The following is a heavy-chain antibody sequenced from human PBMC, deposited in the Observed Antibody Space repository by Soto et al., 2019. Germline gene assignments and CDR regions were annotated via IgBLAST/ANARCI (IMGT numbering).Heavy chain of an antibody. J-gene: IGHJ5*02. CDR1: GYSFTSYW. D-gene: IGHD3-22*01. CDR2: IYPGDSDT. V-gene: IGHV5-51*01. Sequence: GESLKISCKGSGYSFTSYWIGWVRRMPGKGLEWMGIIYPGDSDTRYSPSFQGQVTISADKSISTAYLQWSSLKASDTAMYYCARRVGYYYDSSGYYPDGFDPWGQGTLVTVSS. CDR3: ARRVGYYYDSSGYYPDGFDP.